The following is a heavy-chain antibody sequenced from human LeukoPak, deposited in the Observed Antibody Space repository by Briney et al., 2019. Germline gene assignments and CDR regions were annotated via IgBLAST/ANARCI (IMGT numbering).Heavy chain of an antibody. CDR3: ARDGYYYDSSGLDMDY. CDR1: GYTFTGYY. Sequence: ASVKVSCKASGYTFTGYYMHWVRQAPGQGLEWMGWINPNSGGTNYAQKLQGRVTMTTDTSTSTVYMELRSLRSDDTAVYYCARDGYYYDSSGLDMDYWGQGTLVTVSS. J-gene: IGHJ4*02. CDR2: INPNSGGT. D-gene: IGHD3-22*01. V-gene: IGHV1-2*02.